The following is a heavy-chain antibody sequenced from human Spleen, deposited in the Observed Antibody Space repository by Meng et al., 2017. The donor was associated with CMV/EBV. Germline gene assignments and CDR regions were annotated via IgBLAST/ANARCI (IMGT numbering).Heavy chain of an antibody. CDR2: ISSSGSTI. D-gene: IGHD5-18*01. J-gene: IGHJ4*02. CDR1: GFTFSSYE. V-gene: IGHV3-48*03. CDR3: ARDLGYFYFDH. Sequence: GESLKISCAASGFTFSSYEMNWVRQAPGKGLEWVSSISSSGSTIYYADSVKGRFTISRDNAKNALYLQMNGLRAEDTAVYYCARDLGYFYFDHWGQGTLVTVSS.